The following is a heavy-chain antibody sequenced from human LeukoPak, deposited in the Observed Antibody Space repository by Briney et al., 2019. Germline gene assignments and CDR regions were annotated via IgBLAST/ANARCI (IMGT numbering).Heavy chain of an antibody. CDR3: ATSTYGGYALIS. J-gene: IGHJ5*02. V-gene: IGHV3-21*01. CDR1: GSTFSNYN. CDR2: ISSSSSYI. D-gene: IGHD5-12*01. Sequence: EGSLRLSCAASGSTFSNYNMNWVRQAPGKGLEWVSSISSSSSYIYYADSVKGRFTISRDNAKNSLYLQMNSLRAEDTAVYYCATSTYGGYALISWGQGTLVTVSS.